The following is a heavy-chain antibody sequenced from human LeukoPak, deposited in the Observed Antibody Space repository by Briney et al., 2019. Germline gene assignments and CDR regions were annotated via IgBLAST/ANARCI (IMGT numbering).Heavy chain of an antibody. CDR3: AKDIGAVTTGDAFDI. V-gene: IGHV3-9*01. CDR2: ISWNSGSI. Sequence: GGSLRLSCAASGFTFDDYAMHWVRQAPGKGLEWVSGISWNSGSIGYADSVKGRFTISRDNAKNSLYLQMNSLRAEDTALYYCAKDIGAVTTGDAFDIWGQGTMVTVSS. CDR1: GFTFDDYA. D-gene: IGHD4-17*01. J-gene: IGHJ3*02.